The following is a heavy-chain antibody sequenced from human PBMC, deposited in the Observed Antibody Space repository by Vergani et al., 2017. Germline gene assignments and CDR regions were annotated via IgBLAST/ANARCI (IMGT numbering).Heavy chain of an antibody. Sequence: QVQLQESGPGLVKPSQTLSLTCTVSGDSIFSGNYYWNWIRQPAEDELEWIGRIYTTGNTNYNPSLKSRVTISLDSSKNHFSLRLTSVTAADTAVYFCARGSTHWRQGAFDIWGQGTKVTVSS. CDR1: GDSIFSGNYY. V-gene: IGHV4-61*02. CDR3: ARGSTHWRQGAFDI. J-gene: IGHJ3*02. CDR2: IYTTGNT. D-gene: IGHD1-1*01.